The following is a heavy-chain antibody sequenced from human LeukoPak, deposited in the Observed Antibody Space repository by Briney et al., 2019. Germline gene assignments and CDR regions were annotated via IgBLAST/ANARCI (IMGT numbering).Heavy chain of an antibody. CDR2: INPNSGGT. Sequence: ASVKVSCKASGYTFTSYYMHWVRQAPGQGLEWMGWINPNSGGTNYAQKFQGRVTMTRDTSISTAYMELSRLRSDDTAVYYCATGRRNYYDSSGYYDYWGQGTLVTVSS. J-gene: IGHJ4*02. CDR3: ATGRRNYYDSSGYYDY. D-gene: IGHD3-22*01. V-gene: IGHV1-2*02. CDR1: GYTFTSYY.